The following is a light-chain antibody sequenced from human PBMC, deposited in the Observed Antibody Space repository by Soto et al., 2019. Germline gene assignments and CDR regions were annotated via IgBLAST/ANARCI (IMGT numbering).Light chain of an antibody. CDR2: EVS. CDR3: CSYAGSGTLI. Sequence: QSALTQPASVSGSPGQSITISCTGTSSDVGCYNLVSWYQQHPGKAPKLLIYEVSKRPSGVSNRFSGSKSGNTASLTISGLQAEDEADYYCCSYAGSGTLIFGGGTKLTVL. CDR1: SSDVGCYNL. V-gene: IGLV2-23*02. J-gene: IGLJ2*01.